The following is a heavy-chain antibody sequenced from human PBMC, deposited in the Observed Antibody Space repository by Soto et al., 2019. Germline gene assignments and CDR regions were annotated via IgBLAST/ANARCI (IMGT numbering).Heavy chain of an antibody. D-gene: IGHD4-4*01. V-gene: IGHV5-51*01. CDR2: IYPGDSDT. J-gene: IGHJ4*02. Sequence: PGESLKISGKDSSFSFASSWIGLVRQMPGKGLEWMGVIYPGDSDTRYIPSFQGQFTISAVKSISTAYLQWSSLNASDTAMYYCARGDYRVLEFWGQGTLVTVSS. CDR3: ARGDYRVLEF. CDR1: SFSFASSW.